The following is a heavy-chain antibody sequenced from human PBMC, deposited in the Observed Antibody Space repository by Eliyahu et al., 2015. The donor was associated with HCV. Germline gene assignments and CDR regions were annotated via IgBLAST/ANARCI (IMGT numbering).Heavy chain of an antibody. J-gene: IGHJ3*02. D-gene: IGHD3/OR15-3a*01. Sequence: DSVKGRFTVSRDNSKNTLSLQMNNVRAEDTAVYYCVREASRDCAFDSWGQGTMVAVSS. V-gene: IGHV3-30*01. CDR3: VREASRDCAFDS.